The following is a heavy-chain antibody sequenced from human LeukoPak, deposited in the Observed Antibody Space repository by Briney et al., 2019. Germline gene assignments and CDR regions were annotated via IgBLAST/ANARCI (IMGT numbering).Heavy chain of an antibody. D-gene: IGHD3-3*01. J-gene: IGHJ4*02. V-gene: IGHV1-46*01. CDR2: LNPSGGST. Sequence: ASVKVSCKASGYTFTSYYMHWVRQAPGQGLEWMGILNPSGGSTSYAQKFQGRLTMTRDTSTSTVYMELSSLRSEDTAAYYCATNAYHVLRFPWHFDYWGQGTLVTVSS. CDR3: ATNAYHVLRFPWHFDY. CDR1: GYTFTSYY.